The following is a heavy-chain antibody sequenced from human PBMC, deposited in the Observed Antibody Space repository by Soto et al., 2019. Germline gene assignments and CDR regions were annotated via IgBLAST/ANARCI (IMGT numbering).Heavy chain of an antibody. V-gene: IGHV4-59*08. CDR2: IYYTGNT. Sequence: PSETLSLTCTVSGGSISSYYWSWIRQPPGKGLEWIGYIYYTGNTNYNPSLNSRVTISVDTSKNQFSLNVISVTAADTAVYYCRRSSRYSTDVWGQGTTVTVSS. D-gene: IGHD6-13*01. J-gene: IGHJ6*02. CDR1: GGSISSYY. CDR3: RRSSRYSTDV.